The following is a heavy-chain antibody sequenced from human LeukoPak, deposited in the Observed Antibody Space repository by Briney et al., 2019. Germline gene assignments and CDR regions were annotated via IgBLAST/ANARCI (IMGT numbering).Heavy chain of an antibody. V-gene: IGHV1-69*05. CDR3: ASPMIVVRGAFDI. J-gene: IGHJ3*02. Sequence: SVKVSCKASGGTFSSYAISWVRHAPGQGLEWMGGIIPIFGTANYAQKFQGRVTITTDESTSTAYMELSSLRSEDTAVYYCASPMIVVRGAFDIWGQGTMVTVSS. D-gene: IGHD3-22*01. CDR1: GGTFSSYA. CDR2: IIPIFGTA.